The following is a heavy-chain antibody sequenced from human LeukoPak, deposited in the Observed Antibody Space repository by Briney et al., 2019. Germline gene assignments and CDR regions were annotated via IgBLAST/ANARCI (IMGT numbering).Heavy chain of an antibody. CDR3: ARVPLGYCSSTSCYAVGYYYYYMDV. CDR2: INPNSGGT. D-gene: IGHD2-2*01. J-gene: IGHJ6*03. Sequence: EASVKVSCKASGYTFTDYYMHWVRQAPGQGLEWMGWINPNSGGTNYAQKFQGRVTMTRDTSISTAYMELSRLRSDDTAVYYCARVPLGYCSSTSCYAVGYYYYYMDVWGKGTTVTVSS. CDR1: GYTFTDYY. V-gene: IGHV1-2*02.